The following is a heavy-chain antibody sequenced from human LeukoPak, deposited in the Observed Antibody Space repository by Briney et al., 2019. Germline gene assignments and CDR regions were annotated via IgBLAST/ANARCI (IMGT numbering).Heavy chain of an antibody. J-gene: IGHJ4*02. Sequence: GGSLRLSCAASGFTFRGSAMHWVRQASGKGLEWVGRIRSKANSYATAYAASVKGRFTISRDDSKNTAYLQMNSLKTEDTAVYYCTSLRGGITMVRGVMNWGQGTLVTVSS. CDR3: TSLRGGITMVRGVMN. D-gene: IGHD3-10*01. CDR2: IRSKANSYAT. V-gene: IGHV3-73*01. CDR1: GFTFRGSA.